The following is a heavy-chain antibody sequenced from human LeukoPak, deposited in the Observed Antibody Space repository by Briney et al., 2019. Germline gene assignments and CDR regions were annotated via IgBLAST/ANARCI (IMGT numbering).Heavy chain of an antibody. D-gene: IGHD2-2*01. CDR2: IYRSGSA. Sequence: SETLSLTCGVSGYSISSGYQWAWIRQSPGQELEWIGSIYRSGSAHYNPSLKSRVTISVETSKNQFSLNMYPVTAADTAVYYCARDPRWLTPDCTSTSCYENYFDPWGQGTLVTVSS. CDR3: ARDPRWLTPDCTSTSCYENYFDP. CDR1: GYSISSGYQ. V-gene: IGHV4-38-2*02. J-gene: IGHJ5*02.